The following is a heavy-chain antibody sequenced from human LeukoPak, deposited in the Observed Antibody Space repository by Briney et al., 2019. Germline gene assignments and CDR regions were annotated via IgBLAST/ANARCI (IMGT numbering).Heavy chain of an antibody. D-gene: IGHD3-10*01. Sequence: GGTLRLSCAASGFCLSNYWRSWVRQAPGKGLEWVANINQDGSDKYYVDSVMGRFTISKDNAKNSVYLQMNSLRPEDTAIYYCAWYGVTHGLDVWGQGTTVTVSS. J-gene: IGHJ6*02. CDR1: GFCLSNYW. CDR2: INQDGSDK. V-gene: IGHV3-7*01. CDR3: AWYGVTHGLDV.